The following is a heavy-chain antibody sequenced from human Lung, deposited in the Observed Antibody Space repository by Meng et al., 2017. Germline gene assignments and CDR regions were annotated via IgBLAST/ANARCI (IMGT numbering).Heavy chain of an antibody. V-gene: IGHV4-34*01. Sequence: QWGDTGVLRPSEKLSLTCAFYGWSISGSYWSSILQSPAKGLEWNGEINNGESTNYNPSLGSRVTISVDTPKNQFSLRLTSMTVADTAVYYCARERHSTIIRGVIDFWGQGALVTVSS. CDR2: INNGEST. D-gene: IGHD3-10*01. J-gene: IGHJ4*02. CDR1: GWSISGSY. CDR3: ARERHSTIIRGVIDF.